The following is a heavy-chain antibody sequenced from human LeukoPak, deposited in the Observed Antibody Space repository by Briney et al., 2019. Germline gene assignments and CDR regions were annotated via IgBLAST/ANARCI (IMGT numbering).Heavy chain of an antibody. D-gene: IGHD3-3*02. J-gene: IGHJ6*02. CDR3: ARELTISNDYYYYGMDV. CDR2: ISGSGGST. V-gene: IGHV3-23*01. Sequence: GGSLRLSCAASGFTFSSYAMSWVRQAPGKGLEWVSAISGSGGSTYYADSVKGRFTISRDNFKNTLYLQMNSLRAEDTAVYYCARELTISNDYYYYGMDVWGQGTTVTVSS. CDR1: GFTFSSYA.